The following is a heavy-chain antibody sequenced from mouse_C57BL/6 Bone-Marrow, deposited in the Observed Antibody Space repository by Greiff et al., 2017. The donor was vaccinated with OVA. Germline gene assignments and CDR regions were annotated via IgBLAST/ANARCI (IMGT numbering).Heavy chain of an antibody. V-gene: IGHV1-81*01. CDR1: GYTFTSYG. J-gene: IGHJ2*01. D-gene: IGHD2-2*01. CDR2: IYPRSGNT. CDR3: AIDGYDVYYFDY. Sequence: VQLQQSGAELARPGASVKLSCKASGYTFTSYGISWVKQRTGQGLEWIGEIYPRSGNTYYNEKFKGKATLTADKSSSTAYMELRGLTSEDSAVYCGAIDGYDVYYFDYWGQGTTLTVSS.